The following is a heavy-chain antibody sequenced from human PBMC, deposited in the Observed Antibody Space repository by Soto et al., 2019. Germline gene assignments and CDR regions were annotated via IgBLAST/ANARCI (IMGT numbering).Heavy chain of an antibody. CDR3: TTDYVSQWPPGFDY. CDR1: GFTFSNAW. D-gene: IGHD6-19*01. CDR2: IKSKTDGGTT. Sequence: PGGSLRLSCAASGFTFSNAWMSWVRQAPGKGLEWVGRIKSKTDGGTTDYAAPVKGRFTISRDDSKNTLYLQMNSLKTEDTAVYYCTTDYVSQWPPGFDYWGQGTLVTVSS. J-gene: IGHJ4*02. V-gene: IGHV3-15*01.